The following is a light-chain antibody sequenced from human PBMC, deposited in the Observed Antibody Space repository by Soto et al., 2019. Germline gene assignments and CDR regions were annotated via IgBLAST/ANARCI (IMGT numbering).Light chain of an antibody. CDR1: QSVSSSY. Sequence: DIVLTQSPCTLSLSPGERATLSCRASQSVSSSYLAWYQQKPGQAPMPLIYGASSRAIGIPDRFSGSGSGTDFTLTISRLEPEDFAVYYCQQYCSSPWTFGQGTKVEIK. V-gene: IGKV3-20*01. CDR3: QQYCSSPWT. J-gene: IGKJ1*01. CDR2: GAS.